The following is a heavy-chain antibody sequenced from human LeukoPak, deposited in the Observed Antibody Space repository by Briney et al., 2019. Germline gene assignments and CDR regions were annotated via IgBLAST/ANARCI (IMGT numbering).Heavy chain of an antibody. J-gene: IGHJ4*02. CDR2: IIPIFGTA. D-gene: IGHD6-13*01. Sequence: SVKVSCKASGGTFSSYAISWVRQAPGQGLEWMGGIIPIFGTANYAQKFQGRVTITADESTSTAYMELSSLRSEDTAVYYCARDLIPGYSSSWLYYVDYWGQGTLVTVSS. V-gene: IGHV1-69*01. CDR1: GGTFSSYA. CDR3: ARDLIPGYSSSWLYYVDY.